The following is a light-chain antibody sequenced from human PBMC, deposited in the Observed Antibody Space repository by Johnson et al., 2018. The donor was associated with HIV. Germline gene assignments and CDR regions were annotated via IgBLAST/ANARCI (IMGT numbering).Light chain of an antibody. V-gene: IGLV1-51*01. CDR2: DDN. CDR1: SSNIENNY. Sequence: QSVLTQPPSVSAASGQKVDISCSGSSSNIENNYLSWYQQLPHTAPKLLISDDNNRPSGIPDRFAGSKSGATATLDITGLQTGDEADYYCGTWDNSLNVYVFGTGTKVTVL. CDR3: GTWDNSLNVYV. J-gene: IGLJ1*01.